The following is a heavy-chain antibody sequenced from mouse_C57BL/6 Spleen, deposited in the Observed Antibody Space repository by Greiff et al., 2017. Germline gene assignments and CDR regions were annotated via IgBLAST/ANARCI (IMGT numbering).Heavy chain of an antibody. CDR1: GYTFTSYT. Sequence: QVQLQQSGAELARPGASVKMSCKASGYTFTSYTMHWVKQRPGQGLEWIRYINPSSGYTKYNQKFKDKATLTADKSSSTAYMQLSSLTSEDSAVYYCARIGELYDGFAYRGQGTLVTVSA. CDR2: INPSSGYT. V-gene: IGHV1-4*01. D-gene: IGHD1-1*01. CDR3: ARIGELYDGFAY. J-gene: IGHJ3*01.